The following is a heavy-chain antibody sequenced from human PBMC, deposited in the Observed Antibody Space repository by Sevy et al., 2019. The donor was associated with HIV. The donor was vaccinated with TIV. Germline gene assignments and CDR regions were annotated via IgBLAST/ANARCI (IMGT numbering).Heavy chain of an antibody. CDR1: GGTFSSYA. D-gene: IGHD6-19*01. CDR3: ARDRDGWSDDAFDI. V-gene: IGHV1-69*13. J-gene: IGHJ3*02. Sequence: ASVKVSCKASGGTFSSYAISWVRQAPGQGLEWMGGIIPIFGTANYAQKFQGRVTITADESTSTAYMELGSLRSEDTAVYYCARDRDGWSDDAFDIWGQGTMVTVSS. CDR2: IIPIFGTA.